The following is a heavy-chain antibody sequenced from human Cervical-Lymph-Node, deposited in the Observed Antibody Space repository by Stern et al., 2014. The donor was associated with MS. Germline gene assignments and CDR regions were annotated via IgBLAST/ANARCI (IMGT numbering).Heavy chain of an antibody. Sequence: QVQLVQSGAEVKKPGASVKVSCKASGYILTNLAMHWVRQAPGKGLEWMGGFDPDEGETIYAQKFQGRVTMTEDTSTDTAYMELRSLRSEDTAVYFCATDHPTVGIYDALAMWGQGTRVTVSS. D-gene: IGHD6-13*01. CDR3: ATDHPTVGIYDALAM. CDR2: FDPDEGET. J-gene: IGHJ3*02. CDR1: GYILTNLA. V-gene: IGHV1-24*01.